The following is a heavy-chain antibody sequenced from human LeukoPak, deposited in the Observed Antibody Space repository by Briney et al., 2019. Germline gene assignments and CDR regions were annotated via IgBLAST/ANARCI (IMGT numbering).Heavy chain of an antibody. CDR2: IYYSGST. Sequence: SETLSLTCTVSGGSISSYYWSWIRQPPGKGLEWIGYIYYSGSTNYNPSLKSRVTISVDTSKNQFSLKLSSVTAADTAVYYCARGGCTNGVCDYYYYYGMDVWGQGTTVTVSS. CDR1: GGSISSYY. J-gene: IGHJ6*02. D-gene: IGHD2-8*01. CDR3: ARGGCTNGVCDYYYYYGMDV. V-gene: IGHV4-59*12.